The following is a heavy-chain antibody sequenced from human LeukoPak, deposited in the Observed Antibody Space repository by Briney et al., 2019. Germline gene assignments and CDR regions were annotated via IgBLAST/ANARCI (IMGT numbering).Heavy chain of an antibody. CDR2: IYHSDSYP. CDR1: GYSFTSYW. D-gene: IGHD2-2*01. CDR3: ARHKGYQLASY. Sequence: GDSLKISCKGSGYSFTSYWISWARQMPGKGLEWMGRIYHSDSYPNYNPPCQSHLTISADKSISTAYLQWSSLKASDTAMYYCARHKGYQLASYWGQGTLVTVSS. J-gene: IGHJ4*02. V-gene: IGHV5-10-1*01.